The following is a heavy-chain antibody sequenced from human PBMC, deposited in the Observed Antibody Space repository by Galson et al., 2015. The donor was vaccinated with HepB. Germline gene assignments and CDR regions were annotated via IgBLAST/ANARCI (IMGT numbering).Heavy chain of an antibody. D-gene: IGHD6-13*01. CDR2: ISYDGSNK. V-gene: IGHV3-30*03. J-gene: IGHJ4*02. CDR1: GFTFSSYG. CDR3: ASGPVRGRSSWYS. Sequence: SLRLSCAASGFTFSSYGMHWVRQAPGKGLEWVAVISYDGSNKYYADSVKGRFTISRDNSKNTLYLQMNSLRAEDTAVYYCASGPVRGRSSWYSWGQGTLVTVSS.